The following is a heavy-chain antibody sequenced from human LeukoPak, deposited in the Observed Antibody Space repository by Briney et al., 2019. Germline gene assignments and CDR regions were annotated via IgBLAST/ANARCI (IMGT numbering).Heavy chain of an antibody. CDR2: ISGSGGST. J-gene: IGHJ3*02. CDR3: AKDYLMMYSSLDAFDI. CDR1: GFTFSSYA. Sequence: PGGSLRLSCAASGFTFSSYAMSWVRQAPGKGLEWVSAISGSGGSTYYADSVKGRFTISRDNSKNTLYLQMNSLRAEDTAVYYCAKDYLMMYSSLDAFDIWGQGTMVTVSS. V-gene: IGHV3-23*01. D-gene: IGHD6-19*01.